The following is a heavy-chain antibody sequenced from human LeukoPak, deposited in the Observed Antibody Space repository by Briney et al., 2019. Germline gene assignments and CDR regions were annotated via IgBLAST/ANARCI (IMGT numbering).Heavy chain of an antibody. CDR2: INPNSGDT. CDR3: ARGPITWVKYYYYYMDV. V-gene: IGHV1-2*02. J-gene: IGHJ6*03. Sequence: GASVKVSCKASGYTFSGYYMHWVRQAPGQGLEWMGWINPNSGDTNYAQKFQGRVTMTRDTSISTAYMELSSLRSDDTAVYYCARGPITWVKYYYYYMDVWGKGTTVTVSS. CDR1: GYTFSGYY. D-gene: IGHD1-26*01.